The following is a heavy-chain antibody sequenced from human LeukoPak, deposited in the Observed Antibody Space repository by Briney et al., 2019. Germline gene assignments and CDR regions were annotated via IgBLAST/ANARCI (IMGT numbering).Heavy chain of an antibody. CDR2: IIPIFGTA. Sequence: ASVKVSCKASGGTFSSYAISWVRQAPGQGLEWMGGIIPIFGTANYAQEFQGRVTITADESTSTAYMELSSLRSEDTAVYYCARVVSTAMAIYYWGQGTLVTVSS. J-gene: IGHJ4*02. V-gene: IGHV1-69*13. CDR3: ARVVSTAMAIYY. D-gene: IGHD5-18*01. CDR1: GGTFSSYA.